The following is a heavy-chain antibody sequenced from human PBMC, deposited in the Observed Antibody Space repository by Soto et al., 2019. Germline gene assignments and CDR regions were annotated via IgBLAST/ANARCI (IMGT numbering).Heavy chain of an antibody. V-gene: IGHV1-3*05. CDR2: INAGNGDT. D-gene: IGHD6-19*01. CDR3: ARSGDPGITVTGPFDS. CDR1: GYSFPSYA. J-gene: IGHJ4*02. Sequence: QVQLVQSGAEEKKPGASVKVSCKTSGYSFPSYAINWVRQAPGQGLEWMGWINAGNGDTDYSNKFRGRVSITMDRNAGTAYLELPNLRSEDPAMFYCARSGDPGITVTGPFDSWGQGTLVTVSS.